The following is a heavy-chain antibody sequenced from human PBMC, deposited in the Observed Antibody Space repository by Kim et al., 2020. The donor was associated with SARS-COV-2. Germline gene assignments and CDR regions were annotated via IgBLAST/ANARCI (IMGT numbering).Heavy chain of an antibody. D-gene: IGHD2-2*01. J-gene: IGHJ4*02. Sequence: GTTDYAATVKDRFTISRDDSKNTLYLQMNDLKTEDTAVYHCVRGSTSSWGQGTLVSVSS. V-gene: IGHV3-15*01. CDR3: VRGSTSS. CDR2: GTT.